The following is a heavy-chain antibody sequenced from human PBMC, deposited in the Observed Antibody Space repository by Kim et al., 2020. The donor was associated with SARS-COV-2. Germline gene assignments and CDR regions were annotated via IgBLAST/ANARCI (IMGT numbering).Heavy chain of an antibody. J-gene: IGHJ5*02. CDR3: MRDTTYYDIPS. CDR1: GFTFSRYW. V-gene: IGHV3-7*01. D-gene: IGHD3-9*01. CDR2: IKPDGSQK. Sequence: GGSLRLSCAASGFTFSRYWMTWVRQAPGKGLEWVANIKPDGSQKDYVDSVRGRFTISRDNAKNSVSLQMSSLRAADTAIYYCMRDTTYYDIPSWGQGTLVTVSS.